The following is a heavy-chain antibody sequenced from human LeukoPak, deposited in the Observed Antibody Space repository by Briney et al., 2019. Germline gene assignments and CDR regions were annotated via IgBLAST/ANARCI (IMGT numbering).Heavy chain of an antibody. CDR2: IYYSGST. CDR1: GGSISSYY. V-gene: IGHV4-59*01. Sequence: SETLSLTCTVSGGSISSYYWSWIRQPPGKGLEWIGYIYYSGSTNYNPSLKSRVTISVDTSKNQFSLKLSSVTAADTAVYYCARAITSWGAYYDSRSGYYIENYYFDYWGQGTLVTVSS. J-gene: IGHJ4*02. D-gene: IGHD3-3*01. CDR3: ARAITSWGAYYDSRSGYYIENYYFDY.